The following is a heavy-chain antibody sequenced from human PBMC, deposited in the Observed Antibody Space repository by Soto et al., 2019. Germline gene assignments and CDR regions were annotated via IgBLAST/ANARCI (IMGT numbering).Heavy chain of an antibody. V-gene: IGHV1-8*01. J-gene: IGHJ6*03. CDR1: GYTFTSYD. CDR2: MNPNSGNT. CDR3: ARGDYGDPAYYTDV. D-gene: IGHD4-17*01. Sequence: ASVKVSCKASGYTFTSYDINWVRQATGQGLEWMGWMNPNSGNTGYAQKFQGRVTMTRNTSISTAYMELSSLRSEDTAVYYCARGDYGDPAYYTDVWGKGTTVTVSS.